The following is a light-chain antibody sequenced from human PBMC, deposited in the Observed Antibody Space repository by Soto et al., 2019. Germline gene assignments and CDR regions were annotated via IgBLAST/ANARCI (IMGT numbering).Light chain of an antibody. J-gene: IGLJ1*01. CDR3: CSYAGSYSYV. V-gene: IGLV6-57*04. CDR1: SGSFASNY. Sequence: NFMLTQPHSVSESPGKTVTISCTRSSGSFASNYVQWYQQRPGSAPTTVIYEDNQRPSGVPDRFSGSIDSSANSTSLTISGLQAEDEADYYCCSYAGSYSYVFGTGTKVTVL. CDR2: EDN.